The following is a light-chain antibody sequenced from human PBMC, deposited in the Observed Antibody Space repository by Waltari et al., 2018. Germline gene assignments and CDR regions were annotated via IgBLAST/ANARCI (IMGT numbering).Light chain of an antibody. CDR1: ASNFGTGYA. CDR2: SNS. V-gene: IGLV1-40*01. CDR3: QAYDKSLSSVV. Sequence: QSVLTQPPSVSGAPGQRVTLSCTGTASNFGTGYAVHWYQQFPGTAPKLLIYSNSNRPSGVPDRFAGSRSGTSASLTITGLQAEDEADYYCQAYDKSLSSVVFGGGTKVTVL. J-gene: IGLJ2*01.